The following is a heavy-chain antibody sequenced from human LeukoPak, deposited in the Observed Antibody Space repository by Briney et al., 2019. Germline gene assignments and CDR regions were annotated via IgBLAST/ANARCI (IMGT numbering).Heavy chain of an antibody. J-gene: IGHJ3*02. CDR1: GYTLTELS. Sequence: ASVKVSCKVSGYTLTELSMHWVRQAPGKGLEWMGGFDPEDGETIYAQKFQGRVTMTEDTSTDTAYMELSSLRSEDTAVYYCATQMYSSRWYRAFDIWGQGTMVTVSS. V-gene: IGHV1-24*01. D-gene: IGHD6-13*01. CDR3: ATQMYSSRWYRAFDI. CDR2: FDPEDGET.